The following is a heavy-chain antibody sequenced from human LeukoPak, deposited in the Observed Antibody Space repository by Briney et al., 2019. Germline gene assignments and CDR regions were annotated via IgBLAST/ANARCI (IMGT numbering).Heavy chain of an antibody. J-gene: IGHJ4*02. CDR2: ISYDGSNK. D-gene: IGHD3-10*01. Sequence: GGPLRLSCAASGFTFSSYGMHWVRQAPGKGLEWVAVISYDGSNKYYADSVKGRFTISRDNSKNTLYLQMNSLRAEDTAVYYCAKDRFYGSGNYYFDYWGQGTLVTVSS. V-gene: IGHV3-30*18. CDR1: GFTFSSYG. CDR3: AKDRFYGSGNYYFDY.